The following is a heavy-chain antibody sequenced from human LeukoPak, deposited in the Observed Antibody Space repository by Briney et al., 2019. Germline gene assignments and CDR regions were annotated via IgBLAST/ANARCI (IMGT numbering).Heavy chain of an antibody. V-gene: IGHV4-4*07. J-gene: IGHJ5*02. Sequence: SGTLSLTCTVSGGSISSYYWSWIRQPAGKGLEWIGRIYTSGSANYNPSLKSRVTMSVDTSKNQFSLKLSSVTAADTAVYYCARETLTYYDFWSGQYNWFDPWGQGTLVTVSS. D-gene: IGHD3-3*01. CDR3: ARETLTYYDFWSGQYNWFDP. CDR1: GGSISSYY. CDR2: IYTSGSA.